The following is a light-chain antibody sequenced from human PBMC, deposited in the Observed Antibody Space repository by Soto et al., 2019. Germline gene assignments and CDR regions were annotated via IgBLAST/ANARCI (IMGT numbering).Light chain of an antibody. Sequence: QSALTQPASVSGSPGQSITISCTGASSDVGGYNFVSWYQQHPGKAPKLIIFGVSNRPSGVSNRFSGSKSGNTASLIISGIQAEDEADYYCSSYTSINTRVFGGGTKLTVL. V-gene: IGLV2-14*01. CDR1: SSDVGGYNF. CDR2: GVS. CDR3: SSYTSINTRV. J-gene: IGLJ3*02.